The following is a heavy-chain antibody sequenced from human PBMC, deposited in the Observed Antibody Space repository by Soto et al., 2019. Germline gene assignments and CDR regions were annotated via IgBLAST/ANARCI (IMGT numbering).Heavy chain of an antibody. Sequence: QVQLVESGGGVVQPGRSLRLSCAASGFTFSDYIMHWVRQAPGKGLEWVAMILHDGNDKYYADSVRGRFTISRDNSMNTLYLQMNSLRTEDTAIYYCARDDEDGSYCDLGYWGQGTLVTVSS. CDR1: GFTFSDYI. D-gene: IGHD3-10*01. CDR3: ARDDEDGSYCDLGY. CDR2: ILHDGNDK. V-gene: IGHV3-30-3*01. J-gene: IGHJ4*02.